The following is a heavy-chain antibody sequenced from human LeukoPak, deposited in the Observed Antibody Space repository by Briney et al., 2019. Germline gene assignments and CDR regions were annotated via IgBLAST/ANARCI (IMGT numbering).Heavy chain of an antibody. D-gene: IGHD4-17*01. CDR2: ITSGGST. V-gene: IGHV3-23*01. J-gene: IGHJ4*02. CDR3: ARVGIYGDYGRYFDY. CDR1: GFTLRSYG. Sequence: GGSLRLSCAASGFTLRSYGMSWVRQAPGKGLEWVSAITSGGSTYYADSVKGRSTISRDNSKNTLYLQMNSLRAEDTALYYCARVGIYGDYGRYFDYWGQGTLVTVSS.